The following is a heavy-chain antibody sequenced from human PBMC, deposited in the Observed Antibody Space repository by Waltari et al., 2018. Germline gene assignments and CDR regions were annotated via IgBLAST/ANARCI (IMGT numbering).Heavy chain of an antibody. CDR2: IKRSSDGGAA. CDR1: GFYFFATW. CDR3: ITDPANAYVRWFDP. J-gene: IGHJ5*02. D-gene: IGHD2-2*01. Sequence: EVQLVESGGGLVKPGGSLRLSCAASGFYFFATWLTWVRQAPGKGLEWVGRIKRSSDGGAAEYAAPVNGRFIISRDDSSSTLYLQMNSLKSEDTAVYYCITDPANAYVRWFDPWGQGTLVTVSS. V-gene: IGHV3-15*01.